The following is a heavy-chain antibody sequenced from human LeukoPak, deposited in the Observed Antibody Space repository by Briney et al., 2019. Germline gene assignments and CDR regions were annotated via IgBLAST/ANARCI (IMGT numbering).Heavy chain of an antibody. CDR1: GFTFSSYG. J-gene: IGHJ3*02. CDR2: ISYDGSNK. V-gene: IGHV3-30*18. Sequence: PGGSLRLSCAASGFTFSSYGMHWVRQAPGRGLEWVAVISYDGSNKYYADSVKGRFTISRDNSKNTLYPQMNSLRAEDTAVYYRAKALFGESDAFDIWGQGTMVTVSS. D-gene: IGHD3-10*01. CDR3: AKALFGESDAFDI.